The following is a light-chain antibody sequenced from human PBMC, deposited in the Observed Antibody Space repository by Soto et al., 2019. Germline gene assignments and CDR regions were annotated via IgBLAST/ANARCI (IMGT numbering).Light chain of an antibody. J-gene: IGKJ1*01. CDR2: DVS. V-gene: IGKV1-5*01. CDR3: QQYESYWT. CDR1: QSISSW. Sequence: DIQMTQSHSTLSGSVGDRVTITVRASQSISSWLAWYQQKPGQAPRLLIYDVSSLQSGVPSRFSGSGSATEFTLTISSLQPDDFATYYCQQYESYWTFGQGTKVDTK.